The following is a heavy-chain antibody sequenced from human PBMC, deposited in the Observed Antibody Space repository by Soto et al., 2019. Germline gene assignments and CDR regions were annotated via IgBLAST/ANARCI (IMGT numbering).Heavy chain of an antibody. Sequence: EVQLLESGGGLVQPGGSLRLSCAASGFTFSSYAMSWVRQAPGKGLEWVSAISGSGGSTYYADSVKGRFTISRDNSKSPLYLQMSSLRAEDTAVYYCAKARCQHHDAFDIWGQGTMVTVSS. V-gene: IGHV3-23*01. CDR2: ISGSGGST. D-gene: IGHD6-13*01. J-gene: IGHJ3*02. CDR3: AKARCQHHDAFDI. CDR1: GFTFSSYA.